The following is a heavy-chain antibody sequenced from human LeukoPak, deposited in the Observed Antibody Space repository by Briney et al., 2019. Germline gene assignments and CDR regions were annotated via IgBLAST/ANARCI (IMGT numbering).Heavy chain of an antibody. Sequence: SETLSLTCTVSGGSISSYYWSWIRQPPGKGLEWIGYIYYSGSTNYNPSLKSRVTISVDTSKNQFSLKLSSVTAADTAVYYCARGLVTMVRGVIFGYYYMDVWGKGTTVTVSS. CDR1: GGSISSYY. V-gene: IGHV4-59*01. CDR3: ARGLVTMVRGVIFGYYYMDV. CDR2: IYYSGST. D-gene: IGHD3-10*01. J-gene: IGHJ6*03.